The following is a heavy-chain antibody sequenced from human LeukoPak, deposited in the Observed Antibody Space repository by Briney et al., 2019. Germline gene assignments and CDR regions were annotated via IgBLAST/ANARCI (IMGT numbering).Heavy chain of an antibody. V-gene: IGHV3-30*02. D-gene: IGHD6-13*01. CDR3: ATYRDISAWYNTFDY. J-gene: IGHJ4*02. Sequence: GGSLRLSCAASGFTFSTYGMSWVRQAPGKGLEWVGFIRFDGGTQYYADSLKGRFTISRDNSENILYLQMNSLRGEDTAVYFCATYRDISAWYNTFDYCGQGTLVTVSS. CDR2: IRFDGGTQ. CDR1: GFTFSTYG.